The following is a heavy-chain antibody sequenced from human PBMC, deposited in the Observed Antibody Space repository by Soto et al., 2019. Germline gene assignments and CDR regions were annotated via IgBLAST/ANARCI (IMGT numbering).Heavy chain of an antibody. J-gene: IGHJ6*02. V-gene: IGHV3-33*01. D-gene: IGHD6-13*01. CDR2: IWNDGSGC. CDR3: ARRQISPPTRGSAAARGGMDV. CDR1: GFTFNNYG. Sequence: QVQLVESGGGVVQPGGSLRLSCAASGFTFNNYGMHWVRQAPGKGLEWVAVIWNDGSGCYYANSVKGRFTISRDNSKNTLYLQMSSLRADDTAVYFCARRQISPPTRGSAAARGGMDVWGHGTTVTVSS.